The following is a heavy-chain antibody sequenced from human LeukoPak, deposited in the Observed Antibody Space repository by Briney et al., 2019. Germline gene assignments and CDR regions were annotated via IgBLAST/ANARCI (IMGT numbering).Heavy chain of an antibody. J-gene: IGHJ4*02. CDR1: GYTFTSYY. Sequence: GASVKVSCKASGYTFTSYYMHWVRQAPGQGLEWMGIINPSGGSTSYAQKFQGRVTMTRDMSTSTVYMELSSLRSEDTAVYYCARELGSTYYFDYWGQGTLVTVSS. D-gene: IGHD3-16*01. V-gene: IGHV1-46*01. CDR3: ARELGSTYYFDY. CDR2: INPSGGST.